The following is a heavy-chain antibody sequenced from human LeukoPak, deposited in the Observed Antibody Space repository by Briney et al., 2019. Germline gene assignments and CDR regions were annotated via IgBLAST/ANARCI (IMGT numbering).Heavy chain of an antibody. CDR1: GFTFSSYE. CDR2: ISSSGSTI. V-gene: IGHV3-48*03. D-gene: IGHD2-2*02. Sequence: GGSLRLSCAASGFTFSSYETNWVRQAPGKVLEWVSYISSSGSTIYYADSVKGRFTISRDNAKNSLYLQMNSLRAEDTAVYYCARDYCSSTSCYSGAFDYWGQGTLVTVSS. J-gene: IGHJ4*02. CDR3: ARDYCSSTSCYSGAFDY.